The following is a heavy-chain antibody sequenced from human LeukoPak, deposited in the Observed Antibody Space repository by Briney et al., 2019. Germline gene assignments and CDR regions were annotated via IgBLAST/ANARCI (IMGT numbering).Heavy chain of an antibody. Sequence: GGSLRLSCTVSGFTVSSNSMSWVRQAPGKGLEWVSFIYSDNTHYSDSVKGRFTISRDNSKNTLYLQMNSLRAEDTAVYYCAKLLTSGWRPIDYWGQGTLVTVSS. J-gene: IGHJ4*02. CDR2: IYSDNT. D-gene: IGHD6-19*01. CDR3: AKLLTSGWRPIDY. V-gene: IGHV3-53*01. CDR1: GFTVSSNS.